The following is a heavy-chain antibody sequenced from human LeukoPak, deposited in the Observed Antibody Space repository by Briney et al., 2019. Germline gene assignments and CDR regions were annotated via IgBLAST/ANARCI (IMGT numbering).Heavy chain of an antibody. CDR2: IDPSDSYT. CDR3: ARLSNPYCSGGTCSPTPFDS. CDR1: GYTFTNYW. J-gene: IGHJ4*02. V-gene: IGHV5-10-1*01. D-gene: IGHD2-15*01. Sequence: KVSCKASGYTFTNYWITWVRQMPGKGLEWMGRIDPSDSYTNYRPSFEGHVTFSTDKSTATVYLQWSSLEASDTAIYYCARLSNPYCSGGTCSPTPFDSWGQGTLVTVSS.